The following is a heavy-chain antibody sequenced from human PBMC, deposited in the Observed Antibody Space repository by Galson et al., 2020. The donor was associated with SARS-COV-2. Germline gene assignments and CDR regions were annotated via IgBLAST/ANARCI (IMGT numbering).Heavy chain of an antibody. CDR1: GGSISSGGYY. Sequence: TLSLTCTVSGGSISSGGYYWSWIRQHPGKGLEWIGYIYYSGSTYYNPSLKSRVTISVDTSKNQFSLKLSSVTAADTAVYYCARAPNFTIFGVVTYFDYWGQGTLVTVSS. V-gene: IGHV4-31*03. D-gene: IGHD3-3*01. J-gene: IGHJ4*02. CDR3: ARAPNFTIFGVVTYFDY. CDR2: IYYSGST.